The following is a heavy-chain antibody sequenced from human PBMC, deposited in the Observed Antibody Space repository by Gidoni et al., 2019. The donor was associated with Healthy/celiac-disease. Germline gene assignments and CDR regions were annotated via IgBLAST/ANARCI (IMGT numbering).Heavy chain of an antibody. Sequence: QLQLQESCPGLVKPSETLSLTCTVPGGSISSSSYYWGGIRQPPGKGLEWIGSIYYSGSTYYNPSLKSRVTISVDTSMNQFSLNLSSVTAADTAVYYCARLPDYYDSSGPDAVDIWGQGTMVTDSS. CDR3: ARLPDYYDSSGPDAVDI. CDR2: IYYSGST. D-gene: IGHD3-22*01. J-gene: IGHJ3*02. V-gene: IGHV4-39*01. CDR1: GGSISSSSYY.